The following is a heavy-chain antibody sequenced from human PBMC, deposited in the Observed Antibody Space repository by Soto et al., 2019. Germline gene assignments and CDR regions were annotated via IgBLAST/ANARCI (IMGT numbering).Heavy chain of an antibody. CDR2: IYYSGST. V-gene: IGHV4-39*07. J-gene: IGHJ6*03. Sequence: SETLSLTCTVSGGSISSSSYYWGWIRQPPGKGLEWIGSIYYSGSTNYNPSLKSRVTISVDTSKNQFSLKLSSVTAADTAVYYCARGPYYDFWSGYSVYYYMDVWGKGTTVTVSS. CDR3: ARGPYYDFWSGYSVYYYMDV. CDR1: GGSISSSSYY. D-gene: IGHD3-3*01.